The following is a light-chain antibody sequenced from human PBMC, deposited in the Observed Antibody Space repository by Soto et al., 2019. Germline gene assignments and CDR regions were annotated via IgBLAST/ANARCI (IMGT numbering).Light chain of an antibody. Sequence: DIQLTQSHSTLSASVGDGVTLTCRASQSISSWLAWYQQKPGKAPKLLIYQASSLQSGVPSRFSGSGSGTEFTLTISSLQPDDFATYYCQHYNSYSEAFGQGTKVDI. CDR1: QSISSW. CDR3: QHYNSYSEA. V-gene: IGKV1-5*03. J-gene: IGKJ1*01. CDR2: QAS.